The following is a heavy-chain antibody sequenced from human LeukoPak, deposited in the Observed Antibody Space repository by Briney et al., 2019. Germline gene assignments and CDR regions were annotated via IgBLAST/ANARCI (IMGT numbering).Heavy chain of an antibody. V-gene: IGHV1-2*04. CDR3: ARDLVPAAIRLLCFDP. D-gene: IGHD2-2*02. CDR1: GYTFTSYD. Sequence: ASVKVSCKASGYTFTSYDINWVRQATGQGLEWMGWINPNSGGTNYAQKFQGWVTMTRDTSISTAYMELSRLRSDDTAVYYCARDLVPAAIRLLCFDPWGQGTLVTVSS. CDR2: INPNSGGT. J-gene: IGHJ5*02.